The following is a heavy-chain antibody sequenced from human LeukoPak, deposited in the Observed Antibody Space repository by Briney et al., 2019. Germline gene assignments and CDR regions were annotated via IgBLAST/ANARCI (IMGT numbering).Heavy chain of an antibody. CDR1: GFTFSSYA. CDR3: AKDHSYSSGWYLGWSRYFDY. V-gene: IGHV3-23*01. D-gene: IGHD6-19*01. CDR2: ISGSGGST. Sequence: PGGSLRLSCAASGFTFSSYAMSWVRQAPGKGLEWVSAISGSGGSTYYADSVKGRFTISRDNSKNTLYLQMNSLRAEDTAVYYCAKDHSYSSGWYLGWSRYFDYWGQGTLVTVSS. J-gene: IGHJ4*02.